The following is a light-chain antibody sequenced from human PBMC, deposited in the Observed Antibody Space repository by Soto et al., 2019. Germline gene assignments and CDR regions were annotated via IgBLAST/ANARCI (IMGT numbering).Light chain of an antibody. CDR2: GAS. CDR1: QSVSSN. J-gene: IGKJ4*01. CDR3: QQYDNWPLT. V-gene: IGKV3-15*01. Sequence: EIVMTQSPATLSVSPGDRATLSCRASQSVSSNLAWYQQKPGQAPRLLIYGASTGATGFPARFSGSGSGTEFTLTISSLQSEDFAVYYGQQYDNWPLTFGGGTKVEIK.